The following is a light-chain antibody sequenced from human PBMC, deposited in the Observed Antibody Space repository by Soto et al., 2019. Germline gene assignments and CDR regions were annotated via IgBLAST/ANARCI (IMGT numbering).Light chain of an antibody. CDR3: CSYAGSYTYV. CDR1: SSDIGNYND. Sequence: QSALTQPRSVSGSPGQSVTISCTGTSSDIGNYNDVSWYQHHPGKAPKLMIFDVSKRPSGVPDRFSGSKSGNTASLTISGLQAEDDADYYCCSYAGSYTYVFGTGTKVTVL. V-gene: IGLV2-11*01. J-gene: IGLJ1*01. CDR2: DVS.